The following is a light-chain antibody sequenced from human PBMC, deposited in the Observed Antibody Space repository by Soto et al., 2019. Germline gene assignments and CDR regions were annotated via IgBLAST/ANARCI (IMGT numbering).Light chain of an antibody. CDR1: QSISRW. Sequence: DVQMTKSPSTLSASGGDRVTITGRARQSISRWLAWYQQIPGKAHNLLIYDASTLHSGVPSRFSGRGSWTEFTLTIISLQPDDFATYYCQQYNSYLRTFGQGTKVEVK. CDR2: DAS. V-gene: IGKV1-5*01. CDR3: QQYNSYLRT. J-gene: IGKJ1*01.